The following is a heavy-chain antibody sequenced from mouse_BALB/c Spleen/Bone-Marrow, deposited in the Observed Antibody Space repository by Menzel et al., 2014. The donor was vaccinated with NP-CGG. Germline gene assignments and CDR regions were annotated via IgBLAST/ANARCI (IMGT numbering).Heavy chain of an antibody. D-gene: IGHD2-2*01. Sequence: VQLQHSGPELVKPGAPVKMSCKASGYTFTSYVVHWVKQKPGQGLEWIGNINPYNDDTMYNEKFKGKATLTSDKSSSTAYMELSSLTSEDSAVYYCARSLYGYDWYFDVWGAGTTVTVSS. J-gene: IGHJ1*01. CDR3: ARSLYGYDWYFDV. V-gene: IGHV1-14*01. CDR1: GYTFTSYV. CDR2: INPYNDDT.